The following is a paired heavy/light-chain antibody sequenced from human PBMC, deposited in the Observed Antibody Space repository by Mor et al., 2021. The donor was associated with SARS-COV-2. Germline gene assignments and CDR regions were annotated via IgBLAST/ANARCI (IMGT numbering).Heavy chain of an antibody. CDR1: GFSFSNFD. J-gene: IGHJ3*02. CDR2: ISPTGDT. D-gene: IGHD3-9*01. CDR3: SRGIEVTGPDDLFDAFDI. V-gene: IGHV3-13*04. Sequence: EVQLVESGGGVVRPGGSLRLSCAASGFSFSNFDMHWVRQVPGKGLEWVAAISPTGDTYYPGSVEGRFTVSRENAKNSLYLQVNSLRAGDTAVYYCSRGIEVTGPDDLFDAFDIWGQGTMVTVSS.
Light chain of an antibody. CDR3: QQYNNYSPSIT. CDR2: KAS. V-gene: IGKV1-5*03. Sequence: DIQMTQSPSTLSASVGDRVSITCRASQSINNWLAWYQQKPGKAPKLLIYKASSLQSGVPSRFSGSGSGTEFTLAISSLQPDDFATYYCQQYNNYSPSITFGQGTRLEIK. J-gene: IGKJ5*01. CDR1: QSINNW.